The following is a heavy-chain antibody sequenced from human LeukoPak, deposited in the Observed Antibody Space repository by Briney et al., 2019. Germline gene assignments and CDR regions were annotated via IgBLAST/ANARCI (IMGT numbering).Heavy chain of an antibody. D-gene: IGHD2-8*01. CDR3: ARRMDYYYYYGMDV. CDR1: GGTFSSYA. Sequence: GASVKVSCKASGGTFSSYAISWVRQAPGQGLEWMGRIIPILGIANYAQKFQGRVTITADKSTSTAYMELSSLRSEDTAVYYCARRMDYYYYYGMDVWGQGTTVTVSS. CDR2: IIPILGIA. V-gene: IGHV1-69*04. J-gene: IGHJ6*02.